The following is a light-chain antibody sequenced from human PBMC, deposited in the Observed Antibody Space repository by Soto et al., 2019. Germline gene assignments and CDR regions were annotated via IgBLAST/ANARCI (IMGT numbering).Light chain of an antibody. CDR1: QSPLYSDGNTY. Sequence: DVVMTQSPLSLPVTLGQPASISCRSSQSPLYSDGNTYLSWFQQRPGQSPTRLVYKVSNRDSRVPHRVIGSGSGTDLKLKISRVEAEDVGVYYCMQGTHWPRTFGQGPKVEIK. V-gene: IGKV2-30*01. CDR3: MQGTHWPRT. J-gene: IGKJ1*01. CDR2: KVS.